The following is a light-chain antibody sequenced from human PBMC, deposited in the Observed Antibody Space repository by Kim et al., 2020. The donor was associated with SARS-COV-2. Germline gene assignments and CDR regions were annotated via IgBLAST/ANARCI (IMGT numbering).Light chain of an antibody. Sequence: ALGQTVRITCKGGSLRSYYASWYQQKPGQAPVLVIYGKNNRPSGIPDRFSGSSSGNTASLTITGAQAEDEADYYCNSRDSSGNHVVFGGGTQLTVL. J-gene: IGLJ2*01. CDR3: NSRDSSGNHVV. V-gene: IGLV3-19*01. CDR2: GKN. CDR1: SLRSYY.